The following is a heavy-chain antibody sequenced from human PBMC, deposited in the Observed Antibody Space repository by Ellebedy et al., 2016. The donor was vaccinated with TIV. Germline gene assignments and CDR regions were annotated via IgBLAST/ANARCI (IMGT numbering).Heavy chain of an antibody. D-gene: IGHD4-17*01. Sequence: GGSLRLSXAASGFTISNNYMSWVRQAPGKGLEWVAILHSGGTTFYAGSVKGRFTISRDSSKNTLYLQMNSLRVEDTAVYYCARAPTVTSVFDCWGQGTLVTVSS. CDR1: GFTISNNY. CDR3: ARAPTVTSVFDC. J-gene: IGHJ4*02. V-gene: IGHV3-53*01. CDR2: LHSGGTT.